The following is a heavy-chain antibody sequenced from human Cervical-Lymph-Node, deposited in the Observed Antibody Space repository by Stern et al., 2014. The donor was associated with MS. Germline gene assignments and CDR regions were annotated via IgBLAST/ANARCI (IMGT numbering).Heavy chain of an antibody. CDR1: GFSFASYA. CDR2: ISGSGVSA. V-gene: IGHV3-23*04. CDR3: AKDISSFNGVSAFDF. D-gene: IGHD2-8*01. Sequence: EVQLVESGGGLAQRGGSLRVSCAASGFSFASYAMSWVRQAPGKGLEWISMISGSGVSAFYADSVKGRFTISRDNSKNTLYLQMSSLRAEDTAIYYCAKDISSFNGVSAFDFWGQGAPVTVSS. J-gene: IGHJ4*02.